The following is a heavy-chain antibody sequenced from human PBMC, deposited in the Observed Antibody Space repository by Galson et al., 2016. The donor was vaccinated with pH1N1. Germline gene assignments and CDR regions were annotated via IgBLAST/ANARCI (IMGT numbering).Heavy chain of an antibody. D-gene: IGHD2-15*01. Sequence: SETLSLTCTVSGGSIRSSSFYWGWIRQPPGKGLEWIGSIYYSGNTYYNPSLKSRITISVDTSKNKFSLTVSSVTAADTAVYYCARQLAALLRFDPWGQGTLVTVSS. V-gene: IGHV4-39*01. CDR3: ARQLAALLRFDP. J-gene: IGHJ5*02. CDR2: IYYSGNT. CDR1: GGSIRSSSFY.